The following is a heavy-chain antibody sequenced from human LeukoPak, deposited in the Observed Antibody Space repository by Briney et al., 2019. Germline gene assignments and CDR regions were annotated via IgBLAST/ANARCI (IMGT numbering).Heavy chain of an antibody. V-gene: IGHV7-4-1*02. Sequence: ASVKVSCKASGYTFNSYALDWVRQAPGQGLEWMGWINTNTGNPTYVQGFTGRFVFSLDTSVSTAYQEISSLKAEDTAVYYCARARYCIGSTCPAGYYGKDVWGQGTTVTVSS. D-gene: IGHD2-15*01. CDR3: ARARYCIGSTCPAGYYGKDV. CDR2: INTNTGNP. CDR1: GYTFNSYA. J-gene: IGHJ6*02.